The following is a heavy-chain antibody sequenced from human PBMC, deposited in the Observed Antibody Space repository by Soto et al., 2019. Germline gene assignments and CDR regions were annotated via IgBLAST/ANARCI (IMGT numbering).Heavy chain of an antibody. D-gene: IGHD6-13*01. CDR2: IYWNDDK. CDR3: AHREHIAAAGTGGVRYFDL. J-gene: IGHJ2*01. Sequence: QITLKESGPTLVKPTQTLTLTCTFSGFSLSTSGVGVGWIRQPPGKALEWLALIYWNDDKRYSPSLKSRLTITKDTSKNQVVLTMTNMDPVDTATYYCAHREHIAAAGTGGVRYFDLWGRGTLVTVSS. V-gene: IGHV2-5*01. CDR1: GFSLSTSGVG.